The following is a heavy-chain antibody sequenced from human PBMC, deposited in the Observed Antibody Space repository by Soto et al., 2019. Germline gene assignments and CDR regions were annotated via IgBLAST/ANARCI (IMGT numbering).Heavy chain of an antibody. CDR1: GFTFSSYW. D-gene: IGHD4-4*01. V-gene: IGHV3-74*01. J-gene: IGHJ6*02. CDR3: ARRGSHSTYGMDV. CDR2: INSDGSST. Sequence: GGSLRLSCASAGFTFSSYWMHWVRQAPGKGLVWVSRINSDGSSTSYADSVKGRFTISRDNAKNTLYLQMNSLRAEDTAVYYCARRGSHSTYGMDVWGQGTTVTVSS.